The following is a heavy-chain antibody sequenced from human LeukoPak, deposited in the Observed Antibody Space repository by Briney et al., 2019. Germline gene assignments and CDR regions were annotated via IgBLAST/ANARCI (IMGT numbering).Heavy chain of an antibody. Sequence: SQTLSLTCAISGDSVSSNSAAWNWIRQSPSRGLEWLGRTYYRSKWYNDYAVSVKSRITINPDTSKNQSPLQLNSVTPEDTAVYYCAREYSSSWRGPDAFDIWGQGTMVTVSS. D-gene: IGHD6-13*01. CDR2: TYYRSKWYN. CDR1: GDSVSSNSAA. V-gene: IGHV6-1*01. J-gene: IGHJ3*02. CDR3: AREYSSSWRGPDAFDI.